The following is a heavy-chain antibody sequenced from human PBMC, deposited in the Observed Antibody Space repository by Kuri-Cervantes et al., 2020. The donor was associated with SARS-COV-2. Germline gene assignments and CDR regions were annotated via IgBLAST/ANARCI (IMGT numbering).Heavy chain of an antibody. V-gene: IGHV5-51*01. Sequence: GESLKISCKASGYTFSSHWIGWVRQMPGKDLEWMGIVYPTDSDTRYSPSFQGQVTISADKSISTAYLQWSSLKASDTAMYYCARHGSPELADAFDIWGQGTTVTVSS. CDR3: ARHGSPELADAFDI. CDR2: VYPTDSDT. J-gene: IGHJ3*02. D-gene: IGHD1-14*01. CDR1: GYTFSSHW.